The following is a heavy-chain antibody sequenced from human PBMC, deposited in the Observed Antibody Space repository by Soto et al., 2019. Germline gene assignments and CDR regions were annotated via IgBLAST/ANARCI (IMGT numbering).Heavy chain of an antibody. J-gene: IGHJ4*02. CDR3: AMGTTVTTGDY. Sequence: EVQLLESGGGLVQPGGSLRLSCAASGFTFSSYAMSWVRQAPGKGLEWVSAISGSGGSTYYADSVKGRFTISSYNSKNTLYLQMNSLRAEDTAVYYCAMGTTVTTGDYWGQGTLVTVSS. V-gene: IGHV3-23*01. D-gene: IGHD4-17*01. CDR1: GFTFSSYA. CDR2: ISGSGGST.